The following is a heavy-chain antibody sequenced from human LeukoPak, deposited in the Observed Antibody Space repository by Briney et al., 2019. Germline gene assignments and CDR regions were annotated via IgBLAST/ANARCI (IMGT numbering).Heavy chain of an antibody. V-gene: IGHV3-21*01. CDR1: GFTFSSYS. CDR2: ISSSSSYI. D-gene: IGHD3-10*01. Sequence: GGSLRLSCAASGFTFSSYSMSWVRQAPGKGLESVSSISSSSSYIYYADSVKGRFTISRDNAKNSLYLQMNSLRAADTAVYYCASLYSTYGSYYYGMDVWGQGTTVTVSS. J-gene: IGHJ6*02. CDR3: ASLYSTYGSYYYGMDV.